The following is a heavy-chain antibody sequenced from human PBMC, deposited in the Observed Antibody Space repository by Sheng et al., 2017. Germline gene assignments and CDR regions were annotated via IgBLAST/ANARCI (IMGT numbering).Heavy chain of an antibody. CDR2: MNPKSGGT. CDR1: GYTFIDNY. V-gene: IGHV1-2*02. J-gene: IGHJ4*02. Sequence: QVQLVQSGAEMKKPGASVKVSCKASGYTFIDNYLHWVRQAPGQGLEWMGWMNPKSGGTGSAQKFQGRVIMTKDTSISTAYMELNRLTDDDTAMYYCIRDRGDASGWYGGYGDYWGQGT. CDR3: IRDRGDASGWYGGYGDY. D-gene: IGHD6-19*01.